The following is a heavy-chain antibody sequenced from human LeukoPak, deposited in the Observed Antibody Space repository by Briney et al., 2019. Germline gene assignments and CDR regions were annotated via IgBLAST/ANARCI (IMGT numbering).Heavy chain of an antibody. CDR2: IYYSGST. Sequence: SETLSLTCTVSGGSISSSSYYWGWIRQPPGKGLEWIGYIYYSGSTNYNPSLKSRVTISVDTSKNQFSLKLSSVTATDTAVYYCARGRWAVAGSNWFDPWGQGTLVTVSS. D-gene: IGHD6-19*01. V-gene: IGHV4-61*05. CDR3: ARGRWAVAGSNWFDP. J-gene: IGHJ5*02. CDR1: GGSISSSSYY.